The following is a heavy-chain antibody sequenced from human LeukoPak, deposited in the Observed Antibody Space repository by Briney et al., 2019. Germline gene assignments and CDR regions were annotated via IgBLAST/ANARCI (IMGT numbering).Heavy chain of an antibody. CDR1: GGSFSSSSYY. CDR2: IYYSGST. V-gene: IGHV4-39*01. J-gene: IGHJ4*02. D-gene: IGHD5-12*01. Sequence: SETQSLTCTVSGGSFSSSSYYWGWIRQPPGKGLEWIGSIYYSGSTYYNPSLKSRLTISVDTSKNQFSLKLSSVTAADTAVYYCARIPNSGYDPFDYWGQGTLVTVSS. CDR3: ARIPNSGYDPFDY.